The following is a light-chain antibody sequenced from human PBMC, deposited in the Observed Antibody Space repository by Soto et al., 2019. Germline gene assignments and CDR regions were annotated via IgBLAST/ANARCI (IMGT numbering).Light chain of an antibody. CDR2: GGS. J-gene: IGKJ2*01. CDR1: QSVTSKY. Sequence: EDVLTQSPGTLSLSPGERATLSCRASQSVTSKYLAWYQQRPGQAPRLLIYGGSSRATGIPDRFSGSGSGTDFTLTISRLEPEDSAVYYCHLYGTSPLYTFSQGTRLESK. CDR3: HLYGTSPLYT. V-gene: IGKV3-20*01.